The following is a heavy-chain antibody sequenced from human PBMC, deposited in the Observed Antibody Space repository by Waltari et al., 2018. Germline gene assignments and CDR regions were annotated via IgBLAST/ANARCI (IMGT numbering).Heavy chain of an antibody. CDR3: AGRGWGARRGYVVY. Sequence: QLQLQESGPGLVKPSETLSLTCTVSGGSISSSSYYWGWIRQPPGKGLEWIGSIYYSGSTYYNPSLKSRVTISVDTSKNQFSLKLSSVTAADTAVYYCAGRGWGARRGYVVYWGQGTLVTVSS. D-gene: IGHD6-6*01. V-gene: IGHV4-39*01. CDR2: IYYSGST. J-gene: IGHJ4*02. CDR1: GGSISSSSYY.